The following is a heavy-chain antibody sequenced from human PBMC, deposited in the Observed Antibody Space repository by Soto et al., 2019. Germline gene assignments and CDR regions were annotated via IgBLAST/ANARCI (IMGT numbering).Heavy chain of an antibody. CDR1: GGSISSNY. Sequence: SETLSLTCTVSGGSISSNYWTWIRQPPGKGLEWIGYVYNSGSTNYNPSLKSRVTISEDTSKSQFSLKVNSMTAADTAVYYCARVFPSYCGGDCSYFDSWGQGTLVTVSS. J-gene: IGHJ4*02. CDR3: ARVFPSYCGGDCSYFDS. D-gene: IGHD2-21*02. V-gene: IGHV4-59*01. CDR2: VYNSGST.